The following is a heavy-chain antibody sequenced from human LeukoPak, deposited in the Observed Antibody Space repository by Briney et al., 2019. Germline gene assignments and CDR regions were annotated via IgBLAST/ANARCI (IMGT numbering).Heavy chain of an antibody. D-gene: IGHD6-13*01. CDR2: ISYDGSNK. V-gene: IGHV3-30*04. Sequence: GGSLRLSCAASGFTFSSYAMHWVRQAPGKGLEWVAVISYDGSNKYYADSVKGRFTISRDNSKNTLYLQMNSLRAEDTAVYYCARILYSSSWSVSPGAYWGQGTLVTVSS. J-gene: IGHJ4*02. CDR1: GFTFSSYA. CDR3: ARILYSSSWSVSPGAY.